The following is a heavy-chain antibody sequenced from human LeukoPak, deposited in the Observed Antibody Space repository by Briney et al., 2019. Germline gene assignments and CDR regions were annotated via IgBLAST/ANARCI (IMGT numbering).Heavy chain of an antibody. Sequence: PSETLSLTCTVSGGSISSSNYYWGWIRQPPGKGLECLGSIYYNGRTYYNPSLKSRVTISVDTSKNQFSLKLSSVTAADTAVFYCARIGYSGPLDYWGQGTLVTVSS. J-gene: IGHJ4*02. CDR2: IYYNGRT. D-gene: IGHD1-26*01. CDR3: ARIGYSGPLDY. CDR1: GGSISSSNYY. V-gene: IGHV4-39*07.